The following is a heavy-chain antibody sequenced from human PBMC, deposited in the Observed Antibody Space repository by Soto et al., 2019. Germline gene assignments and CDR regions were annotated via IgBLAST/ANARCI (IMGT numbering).Heavy chain of an antibody. V-gene: IGHV4-34*01. CDR3: ARFFKATMIVVVMPRSYNWFDP. D-gene: IGHD3-22*01. CDR2: INHSGST. Sequence: QVQLQQWGAGLLKPSETLSLTCAVYGGSFSGYYWSWIRQPPGKGLEWIGEINHSGSTNYNPSLKSRVTISVDTSKNQFSLKLSSVTAADTAVYYCARFFKATMIVVVMPRSYNWFDPWGQGTLVTVSS. CDR1: GGSFSGYY. J-gene: IGHJ5*02.